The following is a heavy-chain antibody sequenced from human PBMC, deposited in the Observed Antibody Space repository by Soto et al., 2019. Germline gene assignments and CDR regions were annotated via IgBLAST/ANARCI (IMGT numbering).Heavy chain of an antibody. CDR3: ARAEEASSSSI. D-gene: IGHD6-6*01. CDR1: GGSISSGGYY. V-gene: IGHV4-31*11. J-gene: IGHJ4*02. Sequence: SETLSFTCAVSGGSISSGGYYWIWIRHHPGKGLEWIGYIYYSGSTYYNPSLKSRVTISVDTSKNQFSLKLSSVTAADTAVYYCARAEEASSSSIWGQGTLVTVSS. CDR2: IYYSGST.